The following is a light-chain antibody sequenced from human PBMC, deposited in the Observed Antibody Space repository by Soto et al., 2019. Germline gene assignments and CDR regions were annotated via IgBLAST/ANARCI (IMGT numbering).Light chain of an antibody. J-gene: IGLJ3*02. Sequence: QSALTQPASVSGSPGQSITISCTGTSSDVGAYNYVAWYQHHPGKAPKLMIYDVSNRPSGVSNRFSASKSGNTASLTISGLQAEDEADYYCSSYTSSRTRVFGGGTKLTVL. CDR3: SSYTSSRTRV. V-gene: IGLV2-14*03. CDR2: DVS. CDR1: SSDVGAYNY.